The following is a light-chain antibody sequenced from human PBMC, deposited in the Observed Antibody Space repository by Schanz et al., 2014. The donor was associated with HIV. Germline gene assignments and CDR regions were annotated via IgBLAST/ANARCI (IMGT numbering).Light chain of an antibody. J-gene: IGLJ3*02. Sequence: QSVLTQPASVSGSPGQSITISCTGTSSDVGSYNLVSWYQQHPGKAPKLMIYDVSNRPSGVSSRFSGSKSGNTASLTISGLQADDEADYYCNSFTTSNTCVFGGGTKLTVL. CDR3: NSFTTSNTCV. CDR1: SSDVGSYNL. CDR2: DVS. V-gene: IGLV2-14*02.